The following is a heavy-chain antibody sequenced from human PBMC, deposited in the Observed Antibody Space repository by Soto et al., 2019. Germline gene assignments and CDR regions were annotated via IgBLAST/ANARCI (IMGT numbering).Heavy chain of an antibody. CDR2: ISGSGGST. D-gene: IGHD2-2*01. CDR1: GFTFSSYA. Sequence: PGGSLRLSCAASGFTFSSYAMSWVRQAPGKGLEWVSAISGSGGSTYYADSVKGRSTISRDNSKNTLYLQMNSLRAEDTAVYYCAKSHDIVVVPAAFNGFDPWGQGTLVTVSS. J-gene: IGHJ5*02. CDR3: AKSHDIVVVPAAFNGFDP. V-gene: IGHV3-23*01.